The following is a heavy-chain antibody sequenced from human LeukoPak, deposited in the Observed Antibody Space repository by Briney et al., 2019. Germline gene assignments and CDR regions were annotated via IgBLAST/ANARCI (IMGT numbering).Heavy chain of an antibody. CDR3: ARRIAVAGPFDY. V-gene: IGHV4-61*08. D-gene: IGHD6-19*01. Sequence: PSQTLSLTCAVSGGSISSGGYSWSWIRQPPGKGLEWIGYIYYSGSTNYNPSLKSRVTISVDTSKNQFSLKLSSVTAADTAVYYCARRIAVAGPFDYWGQGTLVTVSS. J-gene: IGHJ4*02. CDR2: IYYSGST. CDR1: GGSISSGGYS.